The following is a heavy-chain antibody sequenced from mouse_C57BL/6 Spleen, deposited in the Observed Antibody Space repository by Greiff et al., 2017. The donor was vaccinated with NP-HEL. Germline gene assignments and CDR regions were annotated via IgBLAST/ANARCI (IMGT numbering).Heavy chain of an antibody. CDR2: INPSSGYT. V-gene: IGHV1-7*01. CDR1: GYTFTSYW. J-gene: IGHJ4*01. D-gene: IGHD1-1*01. Sequence: QVQLQQSGAELAKPGASVKLSCKASGYTFTSYWMPWVQQRPGQGLEWIGYINPSSGYTKYNQKFKDKATLTADKSSSTAYMQLSSLTDEDSAVYYCARRDGSPLMDYWGQGTSVTVSS. CDR3: ARRDGSPLMDY.